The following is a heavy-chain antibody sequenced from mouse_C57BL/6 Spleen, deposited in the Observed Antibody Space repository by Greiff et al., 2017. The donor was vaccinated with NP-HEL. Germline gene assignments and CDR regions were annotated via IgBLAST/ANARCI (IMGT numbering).Heavy chain of an antibody. V-gene: IGHV1-76*01. D-gene: IGHD1-1*01. CDR3: ASRGYYGSSYGGFAY. CDR1: GYTFTDYY. Sequence: QVQLQQSGAELVRPGASVKLSCKASGYTFTDYYINWVKQRPGQGLEWIARIYPGSGNTYYNEKFKGKATLTAEKSSSTAYMQLSSLTSEDSAVYFCASRGYYGSSYGGFAYWGQGTLVTVSA. CDR2: IYPGSGNT. J-gene: IGHJ3*01.